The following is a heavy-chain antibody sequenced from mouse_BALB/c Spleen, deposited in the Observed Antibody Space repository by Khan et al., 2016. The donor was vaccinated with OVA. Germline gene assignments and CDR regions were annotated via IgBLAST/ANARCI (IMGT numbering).Heavy chain of an antibody. CDR3: VRSGYGSFAY. D-gene: IGHD1-2*01. CDR1: GYTFTDYI. CDR2: IYPHNGDT. V-gene: IGHV1S29*02. Sequence: VRLQQSGPELVKPGASVKISCRASGYTFTDYIMDWLKQSHGKSLEWIGYIYPHNGDTGYNQKFKTKVTLPVDPSSSTASMELRSLTSEDSAVYYCVRSGYGSFAYWGQGTLVTVSA. J-gene: IGHJ3*01.